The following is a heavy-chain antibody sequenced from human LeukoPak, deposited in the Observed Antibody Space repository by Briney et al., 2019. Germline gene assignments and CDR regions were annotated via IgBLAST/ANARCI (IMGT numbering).Heavy chain of an antibody. D-gene: IGHD4-11*01. J-gene: IGHJ4*02. CDR3: ARDQAYSFDY. CDR1: GFTFSAYS. Sequence: GGSLRLSCAASGFTFSAYSMNWVRQAPEKGLEWVSYIGSSSSPIYYADSVKGRFTISRDNAKNSLYLQMDSLRAEDTAVYYCARDQAYSFDYWGQGTLVTVSS. V-gene: IGHV3-48*01. CDR2: IGSSSSPI.